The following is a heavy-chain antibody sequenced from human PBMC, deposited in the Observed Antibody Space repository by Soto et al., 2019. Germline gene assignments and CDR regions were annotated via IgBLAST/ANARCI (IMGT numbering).Heavy chain of an antibody. CDR2: ISGSGVST. CDR3: AKVEYCSSTSCYLPHYYYYGMDV. D-gene: IGHD2-2*01. Sequence: GGSLRLSCAASGFTFSSYAMSWVRQAPGKGLEWVSAISGSGVSTYYADSVKGRFTISRDNSKNTLYLQMNSLRAEDTAVYYCAKVEYCSSTSCYLPHYYYYGMDVWGQGTTVTVS. CDR1: GFTFSSYA. V-gene: IGHV3-23*01. J-gene: IGHJ6*02.